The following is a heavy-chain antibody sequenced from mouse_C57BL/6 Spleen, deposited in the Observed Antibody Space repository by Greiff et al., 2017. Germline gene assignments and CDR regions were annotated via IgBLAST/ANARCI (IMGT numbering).Heavy chain of an antibody. CDR2: ISNLAYSI. CDR3: ARNGGYYGTPYAMDY. V-gene: IGHV5-15*01. CDR1: GFTFSDYG. J-gene: IGHJ4*01. D-gene: IGHD1-1*01. Sequence: EVQGVESGGGLVQPGGSLKLSCAASGFTFSDYGMAWVRQAPRKGLEWVAFISNLAYSIYYADNVTGRFTIARENAKNTLYLEMSRLRSEDTAMYYCARNGGYYGTPYAMDYWGQGTSVTVSS.